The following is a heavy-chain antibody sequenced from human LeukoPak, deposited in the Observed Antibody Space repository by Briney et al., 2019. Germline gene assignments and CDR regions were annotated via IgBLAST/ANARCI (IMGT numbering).Heavy chain of an antibody. J-gene: IGHJ4*02. CDR3: ARTRLEYSSSWYDDY. V-gene: IGHV4-4*07. CDR2: IYTSGST. CDR1: GGSISSYY. D-gene: IGHD6-13*01. Sequence: SETLSLTCTVSGGSISSYYWSWIRQPAGKGLEWIGRIYTSGSTNYNPSLKSRVTMSVDTSKNQFSLKLSSVTAADTAAYYCARTRLEYSSSWYDDYWGQGTLVTVSS.